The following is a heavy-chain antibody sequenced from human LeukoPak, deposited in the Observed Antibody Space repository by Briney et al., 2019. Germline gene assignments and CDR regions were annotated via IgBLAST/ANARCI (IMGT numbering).Heavy chain of an antibody. D-gene: IGHD6-19*01. V-gene: IGHV4-34*01. CDR2: INHSGST. J-gene: IGHJ5*02. CDR3: ARSIAVGGIRFDP. Sequence: SETLSLTCAVYGGSFSGYYWSWIRQPPGKGLEWIGEINHSGSTNYNPSLKSRVTISVDTSKNQFSLQLNSVTPEDTAVYYCARSIAVGGIRFDPWGQGTLVTVPS. CDR1: GGSFSGYY.